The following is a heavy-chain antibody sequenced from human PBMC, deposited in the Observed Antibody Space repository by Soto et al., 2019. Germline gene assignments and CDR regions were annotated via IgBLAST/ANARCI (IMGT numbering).Heavy chain of an antibody. CDR3: ARHHPRTLAAFEIPFDF. D-gene: IGHD3-16*01. CDR2: IYYSGST. J-gene: IGHJ4*02. V-gene: IGHV4-59*13. CDR1: GGSISSYY. Sequence: SETLSLTCTVSGGSISSYYWSWIRQPTGQGLEWIGYIYYSGSTNYNPSLKRRVTISVDTSKNQLSLKLTSVTAADTAVYFCARHHPRTLAAFEIPFDFWGKGSLVTVSS.